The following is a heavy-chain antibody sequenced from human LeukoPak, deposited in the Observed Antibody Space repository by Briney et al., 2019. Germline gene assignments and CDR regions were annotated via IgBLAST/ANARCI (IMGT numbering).Heavy chain of an antibody. Sequence: YPGGSLRLSCAASGFTFSSYSMNWVRQAPGKGLEWVSYISSSSSTIYYADSVKGRFTISRDNAKNSLYLQMNSLRAEDTAVYYCAKDFLRYYGDYRWFDPWGQGTLVTVSS. J-gene: IGHJ5*02. CDR3: AKDFLRYYGDYRWFDP. CDR1: GFTFSSYS. CDR2: ISSSSSTI. D-gene: IGHD4-17*01. V-gene: IGHV3-48*01.